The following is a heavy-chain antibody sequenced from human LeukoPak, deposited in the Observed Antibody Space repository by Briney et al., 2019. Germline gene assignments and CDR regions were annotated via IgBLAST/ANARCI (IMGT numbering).Heavy chain of an antibody. Sequence: KPGGSLRLSCAASGFTFNSYWMNWVRQAPGKGLEWVSSISSSSSYIYYADSVKGRFTISRDNAKNSLYLQMNSLRAEDTAVYYCAREANWNDEADYWGQGTLVTVSS. D-gene: IGHD1-1*01. CDR2: ISSSSSYI. CDR3: AREANWNDEADY. J-gene: IGHJ4*02. V-gene: IGHV3-21*01. CDR1: GFTFNSYW.